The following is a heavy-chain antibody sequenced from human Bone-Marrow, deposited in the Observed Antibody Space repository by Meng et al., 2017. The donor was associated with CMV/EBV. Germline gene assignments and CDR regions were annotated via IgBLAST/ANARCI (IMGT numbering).Heavy chain of an antibody. CDR1: GFTFSSYS. CDR2: IGTTSSYI. CDR3: APNLGSGY. J-gene: IGHJ4*02. V-gene: IGHV3-21*01. Sequence: GESLKISCAASGFTFSSYSMNWVRQAPGKGLEWVSSIGTTSSYIYYADSVKGRFTISRDNARNSLYLQMNSLRAEDTAVYYCAPNLGSGYWGQGTLVTVSS. D-gene: IGHD7-27*01.